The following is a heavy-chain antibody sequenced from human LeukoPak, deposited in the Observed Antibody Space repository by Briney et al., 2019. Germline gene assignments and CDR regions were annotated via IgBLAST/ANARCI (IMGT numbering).Heavy chain of an antibody. J-gene: IGHJ6*03. D-gene: IGHD3-3*01. CDR2: ISGSGGST. CDR3: AKNGITIFGVVTYYMDV. V-gene: IGHV3-23*01. CDR1: GFTFSSYA. Sequence: PGGSLRLSCAASGFTFSSYAMSWVRQAPGKGLEWVSAISGSGGSTYFADSVKGRFAIARDNSKNTLYVQMSSLRAEDTAVYYCAKNGITIFGVVTYYMDVWGKGTTVTVSS.